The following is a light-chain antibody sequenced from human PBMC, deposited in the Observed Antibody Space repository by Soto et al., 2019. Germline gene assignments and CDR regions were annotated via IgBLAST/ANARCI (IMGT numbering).Light chain of an antibody. V-gene: IGKV3-15*01. Sequence: MTQSPSTLSASVGDRVTITCRASQSVSDYLAWYQQRPGQAPRLLIYGASTRATGIPARFSGSGSGTEFTLTISSLQSEDFAVYYCQQYNNWPPERTFGQGTKVDIK. CDR3: QQYNNWPPERT. CDR2: GAS. CDR1: QSVSDY. J-gene: IGKJ1*01.